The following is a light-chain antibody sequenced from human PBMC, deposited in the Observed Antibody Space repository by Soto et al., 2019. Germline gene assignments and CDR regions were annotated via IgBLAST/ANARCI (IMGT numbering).Light chain of an antibody. Sequence: DIQMTQSPSSLSASVGDRVTITCHASQDISNYLNWYQQKPGKAPKLLIYDASNLETGVPSRFSGSGSGTDFTFTISSLQPEDIATYYCQQYDNLPRTFGGGTKVDIK. J-gene: IGKJ4*01. V-gene: IGKV1-33*01. CDR1: QDISNY. CDR2: DAS. CDR3: QQYDNLPRT.